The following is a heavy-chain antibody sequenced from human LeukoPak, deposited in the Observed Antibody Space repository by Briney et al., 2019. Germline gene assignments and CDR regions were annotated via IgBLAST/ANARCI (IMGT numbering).Heavy chain of an antibody. CDR2: ISDSGGST. J-gene: IGHJ6*01. D-gene: IGHD2/OR15-2a*01. Sequence: PGGSLRLSCSASGVPISSYARHWVRQAPGKGLEYVSAISDSGGSTYYADSVKGRFSISRDNSKKTLYLQMSRIRAEDTVEYLCVRGYSFRPYGIDVSGQGITVTVSS. CDR1: GVPISSYA. V-gene: IGHV3-64D*08. CDR3: VRGYSFRPYGIDV.